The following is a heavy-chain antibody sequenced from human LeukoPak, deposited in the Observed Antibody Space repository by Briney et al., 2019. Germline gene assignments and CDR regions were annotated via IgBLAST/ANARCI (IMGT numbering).Heavy chain of an antibody. D-gene: IGHD3-10*01. V-gene: IGHV3-23*01. CDR1: GFTFSSYA. J-gene: IGHJ4*02. CDR2: ISGSDGST. Sequence: GGSLRLSCAASGFTFSSYAMTWVRQAPGKGLEWVSSISGSDGSTYYADSVKGRFTISRDNSKNTLYLQMNSLRAEDAAVYYCAYMRGLYYGIDYWGQGTLVTVSS. CDR3: AYMRGLYYGIDY.